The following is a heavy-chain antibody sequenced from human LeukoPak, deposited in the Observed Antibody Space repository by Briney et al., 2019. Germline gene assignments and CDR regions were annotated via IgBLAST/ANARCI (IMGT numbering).Heavy chain of an antibody. J-gene: IGHJ5*02. D-gene: IGHD3-16*01. CDR3: AKDYWGP. V-gene: IGHV3-23*01. Sequence: GGSLRLSCPASRFTFKNHAMSWVRQAPGKGLEWVSGIDGSGDDTDHADSVKGRFTISRDNSKNTLWLQMNSLRAEDTAVYYCAKDYWGPWGQGTLVTVSS. CDR1: RFTFKNHA. CDR2: IDGSGDDT.